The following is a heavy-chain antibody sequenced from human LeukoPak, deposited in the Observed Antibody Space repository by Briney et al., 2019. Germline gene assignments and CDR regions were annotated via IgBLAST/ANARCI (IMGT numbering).Heavy chain of an antibody. V-gene: IGHV1-46*01. CDR3: ARDSYNDYYFDY. Sequence: ASVKVSCKASGYTFTRYYMHWVRQAPGQGLEWMGIINPSGGTTSCAQKFQGRVTVTRDTSTTTVYRELNSRRSEDTAVYYCARDSYNDYYFDYWGQGTLVTVSS. J-gene: IGHJ4*02. CDR1: GYTFTRYY. CDR2: INPSGGTT. D-gene: IGHD5-24*01.